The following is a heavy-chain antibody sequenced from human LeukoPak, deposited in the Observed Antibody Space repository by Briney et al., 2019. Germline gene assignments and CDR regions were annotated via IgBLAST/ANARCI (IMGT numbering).Heavy chain of an antibody. D-gene: IGHD3-16*01. CDR2: ISSSGSTI. Sequence: GGSLRLSCAASGFAFSTYEVNWVRQAPGKGLEWVSYISSSGSTIYYADSVKGRFTISRDNAKNSLYLQMNSLRAEDTAFYYCAREGAAEGDYWGQGTLVTVSS. V-gene: IGHV3-48*03. CDR3: AREGAAEGDY. J-gene: IGHJ4*02. CDR1: GFAFSTYE.